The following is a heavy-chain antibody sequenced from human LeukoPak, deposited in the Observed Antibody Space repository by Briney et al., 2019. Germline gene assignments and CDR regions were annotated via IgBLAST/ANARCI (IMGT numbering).Heavy chain of an antibody. V-gene: IGHV1-18*01. CDR1: GYTFTTHG. J-gene: IGHJ4*02. D-gene: IGHD6-13*01. Sequence: EASVKVSCKASGYTFTTHGISWVRQAPGQGLEWMGWISVYNGNTNYAQKFQGRVTMTTDTSTSTAYVEVRTLRFDDTAVYTCVRDIGTSPYLHDFWGQGTLVTVSS. CDR2: ISVYNGNT. CDR3: VRDIGTSPYLHDF.